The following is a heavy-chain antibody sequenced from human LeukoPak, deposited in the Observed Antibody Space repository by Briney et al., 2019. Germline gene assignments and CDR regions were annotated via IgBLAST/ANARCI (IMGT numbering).Heavy chain of an antibody. J-gene: IGHJ4*02. CDR3: ARERWFHYFDY. CDR2: ISAYNGNT. D-gene: IGHD4-23*01. Sequence: GASVKVSCKASGYTFISYGISWVRQAPGQGLEWMGWISAYNGNTNYAQKLQGRVSMTTDTSTSTAYMELRSLRSDDTAVYYCARERWFHYFDYWGQGTLVTVSS. CDR1: GYTFISYG. V-gene: IGHV1-18*01.